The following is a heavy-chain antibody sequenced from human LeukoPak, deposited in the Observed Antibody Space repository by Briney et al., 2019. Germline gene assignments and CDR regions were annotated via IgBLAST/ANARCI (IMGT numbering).Heavy chain of an antibody. J-gene: IGHJ3*02. CDR2: INHSGST. CDR3: ARGQTSGPGRDGYNRPLRAFDI. V-gene: IGHV4-34*01. D-gene: IGHD5-24*01. Sequence: SETLSLTCAVYGGSFSGYYWSWIRQPPGKGLEWIGEINHSGSTNYNPSLKSRVTISVDTSKNQYSLKLSSVTAADTAVYYCARGQTSGPGRDGYNRPLRAFDIWGQGTMVTVSS. CDR1: GGSFSGYY.